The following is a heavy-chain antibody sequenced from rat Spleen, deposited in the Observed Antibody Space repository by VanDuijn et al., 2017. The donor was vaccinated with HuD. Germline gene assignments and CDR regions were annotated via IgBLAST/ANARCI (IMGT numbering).Heavy chain of an antibody. CDR1: GFTFNDYN. CDR2: ISYDGSRT. Sequence: EVQLVESGGGLVQPGRSLKLSCAASGFTFNDYNMAWVRQAPKKGLEWVATISYDGSRTYYRDSVKGRFTISRYNAKSTLYLQMDSLRSEDTATYYCTSREYWGQGVMVTVSS. J-gene: IGHJ2*01. V-gene: IGHV5-7*01. D-gene: IGHD1-5*01. CDR3: TSREY.